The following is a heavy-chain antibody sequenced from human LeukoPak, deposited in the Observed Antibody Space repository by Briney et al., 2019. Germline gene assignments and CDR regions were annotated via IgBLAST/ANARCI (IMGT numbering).Heavy chain of an antibody. J-gene: IGHJ3*02. CDR3: ARGIVVVPAAGSDAFDI. V-gene: IGHV4-30-4*08. Sequence: SETLSLTCTVSGGSIISGDYYWSWIRQPPGKGLEWIGYIYYSGSTYYNPSLKSRVTISVDTSKNQFSLKLSSVTAADTAVYYCARGIVVVPAAGSDAFDIWGQGTMVTVSS. CDR1: GGSIISGDYY. CDR2: IYYSGST. D-gene: IGHD2-2*01.